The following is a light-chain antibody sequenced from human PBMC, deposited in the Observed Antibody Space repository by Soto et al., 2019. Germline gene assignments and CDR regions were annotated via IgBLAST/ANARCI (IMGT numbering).Light chain of an antibody. CDR2: DVN. CDR3: TSYASGSSHVV. Sequence: QSALTQPASVSGSPGQSITLSCTGTSSDIGGYDYVSWYQRHPGKAPKLIIYDVNNRPSGGSNRVSGSKSGNTASLTISGLQSEDQADYYCTSYASGSSHVVFGGGTKLTVL. J-gene: IGLJ2*01. V-gene: IGLV2-14*01. CDR1: SSDIGGYDY.